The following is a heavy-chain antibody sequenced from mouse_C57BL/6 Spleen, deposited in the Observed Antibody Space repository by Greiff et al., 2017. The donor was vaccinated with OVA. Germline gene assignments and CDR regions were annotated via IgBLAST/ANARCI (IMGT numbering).Heavy chain of an antibody. D-gene: IGHD2-1*01. V-gene: IGHV1-82*01. CDR2: IYPGDGDT. Sequence: VQRVESGPELVKPGASVKISCKASGYAFSSSWMNWVKQRPGKGLEWIGRIYPGDGDTNYNGKFKGKATLTADKSSSTAYMQLSSLTSEDSAVYFCARPNYEYFDVWGTGTTVTVSS. CDR3: ARPNYEYFDV. J-gene: IGHJ1*03. CDR1: GYAFSSSW.